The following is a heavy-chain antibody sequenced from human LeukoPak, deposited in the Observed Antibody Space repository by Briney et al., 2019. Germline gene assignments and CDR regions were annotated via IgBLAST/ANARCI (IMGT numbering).Heavy chain of an antibody. Sequence: GGSLRLSCAASGFTFSSYGMHWVRQAPGKGLEWVAFIRYDGSNKYYADSVKGRFTISRDNSKNTLYLQMNSLRAEDTAVYYCAKDPILQEWLRFGRDHAVSVWGQGTLVTVSS. CDR2: IRYDGSNK. CDR1: GFTFSSYG. CDR3: AKDPILQEWLRFGRDHAVSV. V-gene: IGHV3-30*02. J-gene: IGHJ4*02. D-gene: IGHD5-12*01.